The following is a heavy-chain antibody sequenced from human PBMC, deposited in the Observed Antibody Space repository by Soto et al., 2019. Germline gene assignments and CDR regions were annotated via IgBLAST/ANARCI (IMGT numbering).Heavy chain of an antibody. CDR1: GYTFTGYY. V-gene: IGHV1-2*02. D-gene: IGHD3-22*01. Sequence: QVQLVQSGAEVKKPGASVKVSCKASGYTFTGYYMHWVRQAPGQGLEWMGWINPNSGGTNYAQKFQGRVTMTRDTSISTAYMELSRLRSDDTAVYYCASIGYYYDSSGYYYTFFDYWGQGTLVTVSS. CDR2: INPNSGGT. CDR3: ASIGYYYDSSGYYYTFFDY. J-gene: IGHJ4*02.